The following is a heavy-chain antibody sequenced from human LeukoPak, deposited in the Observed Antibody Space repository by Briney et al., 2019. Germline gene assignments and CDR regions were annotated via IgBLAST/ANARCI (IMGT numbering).Heavy chain of an antibody. J-gene: IGHJ4*02. V-gene: IGHV4-39*01. D-gene: IGHD6-13*01. CDR3: ARMVGSSNWVDY. CDR2: IYYSGST. Sequence: PSETLSLTCTVSGGSISSSSYYWGWIRQPPGKGLEGIVSIYYSGSTYYNPSHGRRVTISVNTTKNLFFLKLSPVPAADTAVYYCARMVGSSNWVDYWGQGTLVTVSS. CDR1: GGSISSSSYY.